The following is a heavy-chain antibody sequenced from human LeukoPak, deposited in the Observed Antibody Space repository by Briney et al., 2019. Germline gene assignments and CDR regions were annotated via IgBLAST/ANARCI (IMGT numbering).Heavy chain of an antibody. CDR3: AKGERYHHPPYSSSCPHY. D-gene: IGHD6-13*01. CDR1: GFTFSSYA. CDR2: ISGSGGST. Sequence: QTGGSLRLSCAASGFTFSSYAMSWVRQAPGKGLEWVSAISGSGGSTYYADSVKGRFTISRDNSKNTLYLQMNSLRAEDTAVYYCAKGERYHHPPYSSSCPHYWGQGTLVTVSS. J-gene: IGHJ4*02. V-gene: IGHV3-23*01.